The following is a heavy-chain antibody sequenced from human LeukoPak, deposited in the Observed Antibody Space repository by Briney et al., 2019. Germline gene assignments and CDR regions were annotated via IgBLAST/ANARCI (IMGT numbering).Heavy chain of an antibody. CDR1: GGSISSYY. D-gene: IGHD4-17*01. J-gene: IGHJ4*02. V-gene: IGHV4-4*07. CDR3: ARGPHDYGDYGVDY. Sequence: PSETLSLTCTASGGSISSYYWSWIRQPAGKGLEWIGRIYTSGSTNYNPSLKSRVTMSVDTSKNQFSLKLSSVTAADTAVYYCARGPHDYGDYGVDYWGQGTLVTVSS. CDR2: IYTSGST.